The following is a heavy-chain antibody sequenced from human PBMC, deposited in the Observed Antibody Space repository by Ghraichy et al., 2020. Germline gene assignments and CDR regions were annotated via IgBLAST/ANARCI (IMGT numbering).Heavy chain of an antibody. J-gene: IGHJ4*02. D-gene: IGHD3-22*01. CDR3: AKDRGSSGLFDY. V-gene: IGHV3-23*01. CDR2: ISASGDST. CDR1: GFTFSSYA. Sequence: GESLNISCAASGFTFSSYAMSWVRQAPGKGLEWVSAISASGDSTYYADSVKGRFTISRDNSKNTLYLQMNSLRAEDTAVYYCAKDRGSSGLFDYWGQGTLVTVSS.